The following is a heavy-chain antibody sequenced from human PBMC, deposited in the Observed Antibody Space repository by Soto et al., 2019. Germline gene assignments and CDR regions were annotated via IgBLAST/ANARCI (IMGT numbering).Heavy chain of an antibody. Sequence: QVHLVQSGAEVKKPGSSVKVSCRAPRGTFSSYTINWVRQAPGQGLEWMGRVVPKIGSINFVRKFQGRLTLAADKSTRTGIFELSSLRPESTGVYYWTRGGRGNNRNDGDFEFWGQGTQVTVSS. CDR3: TRGGRGNNRNDGDFEF. D-gene: IGHD1-20*01. J-gene: IGHJ4*02. CDR2: VVPKIGSI. V-gene: IGHV1-69*08. CDR1: RGTFSSYT.